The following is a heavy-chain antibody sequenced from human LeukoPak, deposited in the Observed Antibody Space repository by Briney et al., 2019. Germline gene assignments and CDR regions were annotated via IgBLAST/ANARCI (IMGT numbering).Heavy chain of an antibody. V-gene: IGHV3-11*06. CDR3: ARSVIAVAGYDAFDI. Sequence: GGSLRLSCAASGFTFSDYDMSWIRQAPGKGLEWVSYIGSSSSYTNYADSVKGRFTISRDNAKNSLYLEMNSLRDEDTAVYYCARSVIAVAGYDAFDIWGQGTVVTVSS. CDR2: IGSSSSYT. D-gene: IGHD6-19*01. J-gene: IGHJ3*02. CDR1: GFTFSDYD.